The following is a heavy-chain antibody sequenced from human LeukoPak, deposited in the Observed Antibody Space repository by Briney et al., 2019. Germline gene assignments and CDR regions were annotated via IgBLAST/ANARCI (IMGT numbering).Heavy chain of an antibody. J-gene: IGHJ3*02. D-gene: IGHD1-26*01. CDR1: GFTFSSYW. V-gene: IGHV3-7*01. CDR3: ARDPRPNYSGFYHGAFDI. CDR2: IKQDGSEK. Sequence: QPGGSLRLSCTASGFTFSSYWMSWVRQAPGKGLEWVANIKQDGSEKYDVDSVKGRFTISRDNAKNSLYLQMNSLRAEDTAVYYCARDPRPNYSGFYHGAFDIWGQGTMVTVSS.